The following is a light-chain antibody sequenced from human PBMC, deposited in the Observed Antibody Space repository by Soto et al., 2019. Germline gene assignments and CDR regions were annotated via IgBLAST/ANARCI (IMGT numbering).Light chain of an antibody. Sequence: DIQMTQSPSTLSASVGDRVTITCRASQSISTWLAWYQQKPGKAPKILIFDASSLQSGVPSRFSGSGSGTEFTRTISSLQPDDFATYYCQQYYSYPRTFGQGTKVEIK. CDR3: QQYYSYPRT. V-gene: IGKV1-5*01. CDR1: QSISTW. J-gene: IGKJ1*01. CDR2: DAS.